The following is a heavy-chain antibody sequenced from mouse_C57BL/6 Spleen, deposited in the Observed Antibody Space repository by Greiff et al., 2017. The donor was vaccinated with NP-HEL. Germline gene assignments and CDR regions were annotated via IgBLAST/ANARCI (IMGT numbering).Heavy chain of an antibody. J-gene: IGHJ4*01. CDR1: GYAFSSYW. D-gene: IGHD1-1*01. Sequence: QVQLKESGAELVKPGASVKISCKASGYAFSSYWMNWVKQRPGKGLEWIGQIYPGDGDTNYNGKFKGKATLTADKSSSTAYMQLSSLTSEDSAVYFCARSDYYGSSHYAMDYWGQGTSVTVSS. V-gene: IGHV1-80*01. CDR2: IYPGDGDT. CDR3: ARSDYYGSSHYAMDY.